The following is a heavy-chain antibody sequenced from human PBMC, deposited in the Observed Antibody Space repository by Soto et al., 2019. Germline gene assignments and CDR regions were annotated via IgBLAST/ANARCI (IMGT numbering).Heavy chain of an antibody. D-gene: IGHD2-15*01. Sequence: QVQLQESGPGLVKPSETLSLTCTVSGGSVSSGSYYWSWIRQPPGNGLEWIGYIYYSGSTNYNPSLKSRVTISVDTSKNQFSLKLSSVTAADTAVYYCARAKRWYFDYWGQGTLVTVSS. CDR3: ARAKRWYFDY. CDR2: IYYSGST. V-gene: IGHV4-61*01. J-gene: IGHJ4*02. CDR1: GGSVSSGSYY.